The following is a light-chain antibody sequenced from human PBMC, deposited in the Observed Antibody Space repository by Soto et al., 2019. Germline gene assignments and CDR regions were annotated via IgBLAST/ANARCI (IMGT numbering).Light chain of an antibody. CDR3: QQYFTSPLT. CDR1: HSVSSNY. J-gene: IGKJ4*01. V-gene: IGKV3-20*01. CDR2: GVS. Sequence: EVVLTQSPGTLSLSPGENATISCRASHSVSSNYLAWYQQKPGQASRLLIYGVSTRATGIPDRFSGSGSGTVFSLTISRLEPEDFALYYCQQYFTSPLTFGGGTKVDIK.